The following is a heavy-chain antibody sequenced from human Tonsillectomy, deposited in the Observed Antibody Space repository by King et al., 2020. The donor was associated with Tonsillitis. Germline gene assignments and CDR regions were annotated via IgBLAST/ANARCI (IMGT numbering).Heavy chain of an antibody. Sequence: QLVQSGGGVVQPGRSLRLACAASGFTFSTYAMHWVRQAPGKGLEWVAVISSDGSNKYYADSVKGRFTISRDNSKNTLYLQMNSLRAEDTAVYYCARDPYDFWSGYFGWYFDYWGQGTLVTVSS. CDR1: GFTFSTYA. CDR3: ARDPYDFWSGYFGWYFDY. J-gene: IGHJ4*02. CDR2: ISSDGSNK. V-gene: IGHV3-30*04. D-gene: IGHD3-3*01.